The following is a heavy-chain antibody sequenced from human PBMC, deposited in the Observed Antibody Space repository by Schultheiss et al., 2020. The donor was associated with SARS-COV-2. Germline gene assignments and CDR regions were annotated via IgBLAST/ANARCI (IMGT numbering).Heavy chain of an antibody. CDR2: IIPIFGTA. CDR1: GGTFSSYA. CDR3: ARDIAAAGNQEPIWYFDL. J-gene: IGHJ2*01. Sequence: SVKVSCKASGGTFSSYAISWVRQAPGQGLEWMGGIIPIFGTANYAQKFQGRVTMTRDTSTSTVYMELSSLRSEDTAVYYCARDIAAAGNQEPIWYFDLWGRGTLVTGSS. V-gene: IGHV1-69*05. D-gene: IGHD6-13*01.